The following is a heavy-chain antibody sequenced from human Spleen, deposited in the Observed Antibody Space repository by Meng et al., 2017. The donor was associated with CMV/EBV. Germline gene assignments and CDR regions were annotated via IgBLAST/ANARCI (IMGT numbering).Heavy chain of an antibody. D-gene: IGHD6-13*01. V-gene: IGHV1-18*01. CDR1: GYTFTTYG. J-gene: IGHJ5*02. CDR3: ARAYSIPVTGTEFWFDP. Sequence: ASVKVSCKTSGYTFTTYGIDWVRQAPGQGLEWMGWISAYNGNTKYAQKLQGRVTLTTDTSTSTAYMELRSLRSEDTAVYYCARAYSIPVTGTEFWFDPWGQGTLVTVSS. CDR2: ISAYNGNT.